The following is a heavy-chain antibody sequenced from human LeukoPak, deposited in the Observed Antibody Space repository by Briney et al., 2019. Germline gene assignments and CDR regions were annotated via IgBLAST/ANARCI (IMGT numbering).Heavy chain of an antibody. V-gene: IGHV4-59*01. Sequence: SETLSLTCTVSGGSISSYYWSWIRQPPGKGLEWIGYIYYSGSTNYNPSLKSRVTISEDTSKNQFSLKLSSVTAADTAVYYCARVRYGYSYGQLNGLPVYFDYWGQGTLVTVSS. J-gene: IGHJ4*02. CDR1: GGSISSYY. CDR2: IYYSGST. D-gene: IGHD5-18*01. CDR3: ARVRYGYSYGQLNGLPVYFDY.